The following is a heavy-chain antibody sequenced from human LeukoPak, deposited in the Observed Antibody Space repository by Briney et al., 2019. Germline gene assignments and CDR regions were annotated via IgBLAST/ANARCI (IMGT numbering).Heavy chain of an antibody. J-gene: IGHJ5*02. Sequence: GALRLSCAASGFTFTNYNMNWVRQAPGKGLEWVSYISSSGSTIYYADSVKGRFTISRDNAKNSLYLQMNSLRAEDTAVYYCARDSGITFGGVIVHPNWFDPWGQGTLVTVSS. CDR2: ISSSGSTI. CDR3: ARDSGITFGGVIVHPNWFDP. D-gene: IGHD3-16*02. V-gene: IGHV3-48*04. CDR1: GFTFTNYN.